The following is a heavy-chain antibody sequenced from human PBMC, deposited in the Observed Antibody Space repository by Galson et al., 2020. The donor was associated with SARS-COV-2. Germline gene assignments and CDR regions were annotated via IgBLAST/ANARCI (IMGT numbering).Heavy chain of an antibody. CDR3: ARSLSGSYRSPFDY. V-gene: IGHV3-30*01. J-gene: IGHJ4*02. Sequence: GESLKISCAASGFTFSSYAMHWVRQAPGKGLEWVAVISYDGSNKYYADSVKGRFTISRDNSKNTLYLQMNSLRAEDTAVYYCARSLSGSYRSPFDYWGQGTLVTVSS. CDR2: ISYDGSNK. CDR1: GFTFSSYA. D-gene: IGHD1-26*01.